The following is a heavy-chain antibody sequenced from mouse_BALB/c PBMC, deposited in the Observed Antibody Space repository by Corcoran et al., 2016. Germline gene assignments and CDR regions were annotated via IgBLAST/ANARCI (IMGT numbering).Heavy chain of an antibody. Sequence: EVQLQQSGAELVKPGASVKLSCTASGFNIKDTYMHWVKQRPEQGLEWIGRIDPANGNTKYDPKFQGKATITADTSSNTAYLQLSSLTSEDTAVYYCARGYVNYYYAMDYWGQGTSVTVSS. J-gene: IGHJ4*01. D-gene: IGHD2-10*02. CDR1: GFNIKDTY. CDR3: ARGYVNYYYAMDY. CDR2: IDPANGNT. V-gene: IGHV14-3*02.